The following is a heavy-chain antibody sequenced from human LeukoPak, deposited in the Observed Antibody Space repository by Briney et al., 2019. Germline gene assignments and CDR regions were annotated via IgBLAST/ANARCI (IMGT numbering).Heavy chain of an antibody. CDR3: AREYYDFWSGYYTGSYFDY. CDR1: GFTVSSNY. V-gene: IGHV3-53*01. Sequence: GGSLRLSCAASGFTVSSNYMSWVRQAPGKGLEWVSVIYSGGSTYYADSVKGRFTISRDNAKNSLYLQMNSLRAEDTAVYYCAREYYDFWSGYYTGSYFDYWGQGTLVTVSS. D-gene: IGHD3-3*01. J-gene: IGHJ4*02. CDR2: IYSGGST.